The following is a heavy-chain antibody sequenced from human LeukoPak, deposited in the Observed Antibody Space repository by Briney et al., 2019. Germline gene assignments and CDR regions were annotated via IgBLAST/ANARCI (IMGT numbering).Heavy chain of an antibody. CDR3: ARGAAGTGKAVFDY. CDR2: INPNSGGT. Sequence: ASVKVSCKASGYTFTGYYMHRVRQAPGQGLEWMGWINPNSGGTNYAQKFQGRVTMTRDTSISTAYMELSRLRSDDTAVYYCARGAAGTGKAVFDYWGQGTLVTVSS. V-gene: IGHV1-2*02. D-gene: IGHD6-13*01. J-gene: IGHJ4*02. CDR1: GYTFTGYY.